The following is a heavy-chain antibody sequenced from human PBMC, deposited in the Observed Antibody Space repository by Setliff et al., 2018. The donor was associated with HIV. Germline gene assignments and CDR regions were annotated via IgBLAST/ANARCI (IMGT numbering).Heavy chain of an antibody. D-gene: IGHD3-22*01. Sequence: SETLSLTCTVSGGSISSYYWSWIRQPPGKGLEWIGYIYTSGSTNYNPSLKSRVTISVDTSKNQFSLKLSSVTAADTAVYYCARGRYDSSGYVKSALDCFDVWGQGTMVTVSS. V-gene: IGHV4-4*08. CDR2: IYTSGST. CDR3: ARGRYDSSGYVKSALDCFDV. CDR1: GGSISSYY. J-gene: IGHJ3*01.